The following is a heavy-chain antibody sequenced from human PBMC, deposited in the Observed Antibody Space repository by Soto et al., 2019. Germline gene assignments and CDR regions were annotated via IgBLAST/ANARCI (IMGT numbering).Heavy chain of an antibody. J-gene: IGHJ4*02. Sequence: QVQLQESGPGLVKPSETLSLTCTVSGGSISSFYWSWIRQPPGRGLEWIGYIFNSGIANYNPSLKGRVTISLATSKNQFSLKVNSMTAADTAVYYCARLVAGRYYFDYWGQGNLVTVSS. CDR2: IFNSGIA. CDR3: ARLVAGRYYFDY. V-gene: IGHV4-59*08. CDR1: GGSISSFY. D-gene: IGHD2-15*01.